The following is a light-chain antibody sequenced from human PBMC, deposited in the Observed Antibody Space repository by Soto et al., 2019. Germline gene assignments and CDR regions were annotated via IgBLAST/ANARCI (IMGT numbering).Light chain of an antibody. Sequence: EIVLTQSPGTLSLSPGERATLSCRASQSVSSSYFAWYQQRFGQAPRLLIYGASSRATGIPDRFSGSGSGTDFTLTISRLETGDFAVYYCQQYGSSSWTFGKGTKVEIK. CDR3: QQYGSSSWT. J-gene: IGKJ1*01. CDR2: GAS. V-gene: IGKV3-20*01. CDR1: QSVSSSY.